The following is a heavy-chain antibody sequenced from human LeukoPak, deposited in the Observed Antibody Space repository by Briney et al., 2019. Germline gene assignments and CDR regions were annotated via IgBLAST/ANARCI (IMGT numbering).Heavy chain of an antibody. J-gene: IGHJ4*02. CDR3: ARSTYYDYV. Sequence: PGGSLRLSCVASGFTFSSYSMNWVRQAPGKGLEWVSYADSVKGRFTISRDNAKNSLYLQMNSLRAEDTAVYYCARSTYYDYVWGQGTLVTVSS. CDR1: GFTFSSYS. V-gene: IGHV3-21*01. D-gene: IGHD3-16*01.